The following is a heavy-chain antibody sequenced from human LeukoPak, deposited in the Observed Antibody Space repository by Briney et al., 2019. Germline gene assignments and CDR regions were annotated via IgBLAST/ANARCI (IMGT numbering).Heavy chain of an antibody. V-gene: IGHV3-21*01. CDR2: ISSSSSYI. Sequence: GGSLRLSCAASGFTFSSYSMNWVRQAPGKGLEWVSSISSSSSYIYYADSVKGRFTISRDNAKNSLYLQMNSLRAEDTAVYYCAMDKDGLADYWGQGTLVTVSS. CDR3: AMDKDGLADY. J-gene: IGHJ4*02. CDR1: GFTFSSYS. D-gene: IGHD2-2*03.